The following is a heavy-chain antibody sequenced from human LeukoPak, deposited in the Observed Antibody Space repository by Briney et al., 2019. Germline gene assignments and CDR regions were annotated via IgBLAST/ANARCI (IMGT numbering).Heavy chain of an antibody. CDR2: MNPNSGNT. D-gene: IGHD3-10*01. Sequence: ASVKVSCKASGGTFSSYAISWVRQATGQGLEWMGWMNPNSGNTGYAQKFQGRVTITRNTSISTAYMELSSLRSEDTAVYYCAREGEDWFDPWGQGTLVTVSS. CDR3: AREGEDWFDP. V-gene: IGHV1-8*03. CDR1: GGTFSSYA. J-gene: IGHJ5*02.